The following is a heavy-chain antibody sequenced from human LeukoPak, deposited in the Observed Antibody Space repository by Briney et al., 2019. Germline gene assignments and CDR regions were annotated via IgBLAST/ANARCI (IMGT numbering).Heavy chain of an antibody. V-gene: IGHV3-64*04. CDR3: ARDPSLGGGDDY. D-gene: IGHD2-21*02. CDR1: GFTFSIYA. Sequence: GGSLRLSCSASGFTFSIYAMHWVRQAPGKGLEYVSSISSKGDSTYYTDSVKGRFTISRDNSKNTLYLQMNSLRAEDTAVYYCARDPSLGGGDDYWGQGTLVTVSS. J-gene: IGHJ4*02. CDR2: ISSKGDST.